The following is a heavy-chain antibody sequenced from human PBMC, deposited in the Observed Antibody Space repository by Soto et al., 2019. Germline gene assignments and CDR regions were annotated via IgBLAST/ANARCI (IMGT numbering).Heavy chain of an antibody. Sequence: QVQLVQSGAEVKKPGASVKVSCKASGYIFASYGITWVRQAPGQGLEWMGWISVHNGNTTYAQRLQGRVTMTTDIPTSTAYMELRSLTSDDTDVYYCARGDRDPELLWFGELRYNWFDPWGQGTLVTVSS. CDR3: ARGDRDPELLWFGELRYNWFDP. CDR2: ISVHNGNT. CDR1: GYIFASYG. D-gene: IGHD3-10*01. J-gene: IGHJ5*02. V-gene: IGHV1-18*01.